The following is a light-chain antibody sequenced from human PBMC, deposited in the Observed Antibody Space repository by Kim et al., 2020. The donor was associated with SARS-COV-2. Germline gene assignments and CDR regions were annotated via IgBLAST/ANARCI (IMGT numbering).Light chain of an antibody. J-gene: IGLJ1*01. V-gene: IGLV2-23*02. CDR3: FSYAGRSSFV. CDR1: SSDVGYYNL. CDR2: EVT. Sequence: QSALTQHASVSGSPGQSITISCTGTSSDVGYYNLVSWYQHHPGQAPKLMIYEVTERPSGVSIRFSASKSGNTASLTISGLQAEDEADYYCFSYAGRSSFVFGSGTKVTVL.